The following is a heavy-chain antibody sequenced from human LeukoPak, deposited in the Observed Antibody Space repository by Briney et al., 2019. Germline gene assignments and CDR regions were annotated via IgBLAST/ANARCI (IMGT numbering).Heavy chain of an antibody. J-gene: IGHJ4*02. CDR2: IYTSGST. Sequence: PSQTLSLTCTVSGGSISSGSYYWSWIRQPAGKGLEWIRRIYTSGSTNYNPSLKSRVTISVDTSKNQFSLKLSFVTAADTAVYYCAIDRGNWNYFGYFDYWGEGTLVTVSS. D-gene: IGHD1-7*01. CDR1: GGSISSGSYY. V-gene: IGHV4-61*02. CDR3: AIDRGNWNYFGYFDY.